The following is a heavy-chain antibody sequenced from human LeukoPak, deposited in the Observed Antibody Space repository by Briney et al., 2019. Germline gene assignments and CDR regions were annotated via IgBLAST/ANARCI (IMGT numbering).Heavy chain of an antibody. CDR1: GGSISSYY. J-gene: IGHJ6*02. D-gene: IGHD3-10*01. V-gene: IGHV4-59*01. CDR3: ARVGGSNYYYGMDV. Sequence: SETLSLTCTVSGGSISSYYWSWIRQPPGKGLEWIGYIYYSGSTNYNPSLKSRVTISVDTSKNQFSLKLSSVTAADTAVYYCARVGGSNYYYGMDVWGQGTTVTVSS. CDR2: IYYSGST.